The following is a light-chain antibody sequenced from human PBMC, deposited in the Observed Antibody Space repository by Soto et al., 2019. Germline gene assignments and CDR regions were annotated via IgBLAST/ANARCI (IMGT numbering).Light chain of an antibody. J-gene: IGLJ2*01. CDR3: QSYDTSTPVV. CDR2: EDR. V-gene: IGLV6-57*04. Sequence: NFMLTQPHSVSGSPGKTVTISCTRSSGNIASSSVQWYQQRPGSPPTTIIYEDRQRPSGVPDRFSGSIDASSNSASLTISGLKTEDEADYYCQSYDTSTPVVFGGGIKLTVL. CDR1: SGNIASSS.